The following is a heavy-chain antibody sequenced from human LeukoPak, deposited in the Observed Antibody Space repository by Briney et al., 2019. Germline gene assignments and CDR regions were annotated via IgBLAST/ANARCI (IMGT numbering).Heavy chain of an antibody. D-gene: IGHD3/OR15-3a*01. CDR3: ARDPGLR. CDR2: IYTSGGT. J-gene: IGHJ4*02. CDR1: GGSISSGSYY. Sequence: SETLSLTCTVSGGSISSGSYYWSWIRQPAGKGLEWIGRIYTSGGTNYNPSLKSRVTISVDTSKNQFSLKLSSVTAADTAVYYCARDPGLRWGQGTLVTVSS. V-gene: IGHV4-61*02.